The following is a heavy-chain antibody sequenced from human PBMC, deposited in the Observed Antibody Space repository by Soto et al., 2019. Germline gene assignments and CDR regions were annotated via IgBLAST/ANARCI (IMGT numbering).Heavy chain of an antibody. CDR1: GGSISSSY. D-gene: IGHD2-2*02. CDR2: IYYSGST. Sequence: SETLSLTCTVSGGSISSSYWSWIRWPPGKGLEWIGYIYYSGSTNYNPSLKSRVTIPVDTSKTQFSLKLSSVTAADTAMYCRARDRYCGGISCFTDAFDIWGQGTMVTV. V-gene: IGHV4-59*01. CDR3: ARDRYCGGISCFTDAFDI. J-gene: IGHJ3*02.